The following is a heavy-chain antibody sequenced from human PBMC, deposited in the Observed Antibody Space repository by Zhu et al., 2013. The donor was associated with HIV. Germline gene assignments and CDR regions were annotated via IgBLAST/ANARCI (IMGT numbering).Heavy chain of an antibody. J-gene: IGHJ4*02. D-gene: IGHD6-19*01. V-gene: IGHV3-49*04. CDR3: TREDPYSSGWYPSSDY. CDR2: IRSKAYGGTT. Sequence: EVQLVESGGGLVQPGRSLRLSCTASGFTFGDYAMSWVRQAPGKGLEWVGFIRSKAYGGTTEYAASVKGRFTISRDDSKSIAYLQMNSLKTEDTAVYYCTREDPYSSGWYPSSDYWGQGTLVTVSS. CDR1: GFTFGDYA.